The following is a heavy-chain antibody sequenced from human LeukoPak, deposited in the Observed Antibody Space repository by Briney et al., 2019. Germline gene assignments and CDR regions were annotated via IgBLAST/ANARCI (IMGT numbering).Heavy chain of an antibody. CDR1: GFTFSSYG. D-gene: IGHD3-3*01. CDR3: ARDQGSKDFWSGYYSRYYYYGMDV. Sequence: PGGSLRLSCAASGFTFSSYGMHWVRQAPGKGLEWVAVIWYDGSNKYYADSVKGRFTISRDNSKNTLYLQMNSLRAEDTAVYYCARDQGSKDFWSGYYSRYYYYGMDVWGQGTTVTVSS. CDR2: IWYDGSNK. V-gene: IGHV3-33*01. J-gene: IGHJ6*02.